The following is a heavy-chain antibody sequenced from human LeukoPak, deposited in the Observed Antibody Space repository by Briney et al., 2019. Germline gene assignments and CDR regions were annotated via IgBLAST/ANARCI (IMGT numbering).Heavy chain of an antibody. J-gene: IGHJ5*02. CDR2: ISAYNGHT. CDR3: ARAPSSGWYAGRKNWFDP. V-gene: IGHV1-18*01. D-gene: IGHD6-19*01. CDR1: GYTFTSYG. Sequence: ASVKVSCKASGYTFTSYGIGWVRQAPGQGLEWMGWISAYNGHTNYAQKFQGRVTITRNTSISTAYMYLSSLRSEDTAVYYCARAPSSGWYAGRKNWFDPWGQGTLVTVSS.